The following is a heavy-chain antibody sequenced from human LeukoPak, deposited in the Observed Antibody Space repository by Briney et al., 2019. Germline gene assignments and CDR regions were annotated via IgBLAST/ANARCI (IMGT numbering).Heavy chain of an antibody. D-gene: IGHD3-16*01. CDR3: AKMGGWDEIDY. V-gene: IGHV1-2*02. CDR2: INPNSGGT. Sequence: ASVKVSCKASGYTFTVYYMHWVRQAPGQGLEWMGWINPNSGGTNYAPNFHGRVTMTRDTSVSTAYMELSRLRSDDTAIYYCAKMGGWDEIDYWGQGTLVTVSP. J-gene: IGHJ4*02. CDR1: GYTFTVYY.